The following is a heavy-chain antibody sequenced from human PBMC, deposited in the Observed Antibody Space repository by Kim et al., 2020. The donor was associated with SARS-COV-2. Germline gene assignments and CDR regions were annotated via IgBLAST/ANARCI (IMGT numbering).Heavy chain of an antibody. J-gene: IGHJ4*02. CDR1: GFTFSSYA. CDR2: ISGSGGST. D-gene: IGHD3-16*02. Sequence: GGSLRLSCAASGFTFSSYAMSWVRQAPGKGLEWVSAISGSGGSTYYADSVKGRFTISRDNSKNTLYLQMNSLRAEDTAVYYCAKVVMITFGGVIGYFDYWGQGTLVTVSS. V-gene: IGHV3-23*01. CDR3: AKVVMITFGGVIGYFDY.